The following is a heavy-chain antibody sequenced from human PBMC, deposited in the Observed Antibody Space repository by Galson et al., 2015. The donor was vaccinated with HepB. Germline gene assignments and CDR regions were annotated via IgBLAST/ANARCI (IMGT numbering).Heavy chain of an antibody. Sequence: ETLSLTCTVSGGSISSSSYYWGWIRQPPGKGLEWIGSIYYSGSTYYNPSLKSRVTISVDTSKNQFSLKLSSVTAADTAVYYCARLPEDGAVAEYYFDYWGQGTLVTVSS. J-gene: IGHJ4*02. D-gene: IGHD6-19*01. CDR1: GGSISSSSYY. CDR2: IYYSGST. CDR3: ARLPEDGAVAEYYFDY. V-gene: IGHV4-39*01.